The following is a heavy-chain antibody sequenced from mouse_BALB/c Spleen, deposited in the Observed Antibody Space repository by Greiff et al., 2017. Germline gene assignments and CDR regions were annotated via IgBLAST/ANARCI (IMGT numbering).Heavy chain of an antibody. J-gene: IGHJ3*01. V-gene: IGHV5-17*02. Sequence: EVKLVESGGGLVQPGGSRKLSCAASGFTFSSFGMHWVRQAPEKGLGWVAYISSGSSTIYYADTVKGGFTISRDNPKNTLFLQMTSLRSEDTAMYYCAREDYYGYGFAYWGQGTLVTVSA. CDR2: ISSGSSTI. CDR3: AREDYYGYGFAY. D-gene: IGHD1-2*01. CDR1: GFTFSSFG.